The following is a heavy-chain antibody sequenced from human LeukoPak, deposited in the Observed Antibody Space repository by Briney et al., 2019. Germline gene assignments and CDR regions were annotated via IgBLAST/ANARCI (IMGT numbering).Heavy chain of an antibody. J-gene: IGHJ6*03. Sequence: GGSLRLSCAASGFTFSNYWMSWVRQAPGKGLEWVGRIKSKTDGGTTDYAAPVKGRFTISRDDSKNTLYLQMNSLKTEDTAVYYCTTDPGSSTIYYYYYYMDVWGKGTTVTVSS. V-gene: IGHV3-15*01. CDR2: IKSKTDGGTT. CDR1: GFTFSNYW. CDR3: TTDPGSSTIYYYYYYMDV. D-gene: IGHD4/OR15-4a*01.